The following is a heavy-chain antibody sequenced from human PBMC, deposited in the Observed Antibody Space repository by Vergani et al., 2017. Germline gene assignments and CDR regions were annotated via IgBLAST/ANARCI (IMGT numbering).Heavy chain of an antibody. CDR2: ILPIFGTA. Sequence: QVQLVQSGAEVKKPGSSVKVSCKSSGGTFSNHVLAWVRQAPGQGLEWMGGILPIFGTADYAQKFQGRVTITADESTSTAYMELSSLRSEDTAVYYCARGSYYYGSGSYKSLDYWGQGTLVTVSS. J-gene: IGHJ4*02. D-gene: IGHD3-10*01. CDR1: GGTFSNHV. CDR3: ARGSYYYGSGSYKSLDY. V-gene: IGHV1-69*01.